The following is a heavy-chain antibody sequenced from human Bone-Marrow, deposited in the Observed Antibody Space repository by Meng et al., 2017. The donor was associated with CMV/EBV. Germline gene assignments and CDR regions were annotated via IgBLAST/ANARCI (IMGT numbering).Heavy chain of an antibody. CDR2: IYSGGST. CDR3: ARDGQYYDFWSGFLDVAFDI. Sequence: GGSLRLFCAASGFTVSSNYMSWVRQAPGKGLEWVSVIYSGGSTYYADSVKGRFTISRDNSKNTLYLQMNSLRAEDTAVYYCARDGQYYDFWSGFLDVAFDIWGQGPMVTVSS. V-gene: IGHV3-53*05. CDR1: GFTVSSNY. J-gene: IGHJ3*02. D-gene: IGHD3-3*01.